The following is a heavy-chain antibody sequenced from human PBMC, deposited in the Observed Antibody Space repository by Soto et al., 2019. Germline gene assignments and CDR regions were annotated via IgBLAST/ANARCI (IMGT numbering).Heavy chain of an antibody. CDR1: GFTFSSYG. CDR2: ISYDGSNK. D-gene: IGHD3-22*01. CDR3: AKDLHSSGQHGVY. V-gene: IGHV3-30*18. Sequence: QVQLVESGGGVVQPGRSLRLSCAASGFTFSSYGMHWVRQAPGKGLEWVAVISYDGSNKYYADSVKGRFTISRDNSKNTLYLQMNSLRAEDTAVYYCAKDLHSSGQHGVYWGQGTLVTVSS. J-gene: IGHJ4*02.